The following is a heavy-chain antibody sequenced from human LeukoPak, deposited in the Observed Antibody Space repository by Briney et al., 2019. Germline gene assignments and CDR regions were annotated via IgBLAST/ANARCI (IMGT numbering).Heavy chain of an antibody. Sequence: SETLSLTCTVSGVSINTYYWSWIRQHPGKGLEWIGYIYYSGSTYYNPSLKSRVTISVDTSKNQFSLKLSSVTAVDTAVYYCARDSSGYFDYWGQGTLVTVSS. V-gene: IGHV4-59*06. J-gene: IGHJ4*02. CDR1: GVSINTYY. D-gene: IGHD3-22*01. CDR3: ARDSSGYFDY. CDR2: IYYSGST.